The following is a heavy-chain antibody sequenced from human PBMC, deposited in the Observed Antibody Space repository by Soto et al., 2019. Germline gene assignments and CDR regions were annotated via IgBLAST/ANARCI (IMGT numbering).Heavy chain of an antibody. CDR1: GYGFTGYY. J-gene: IGHJ6*02. CDR2: INPNSGGT. V-gene: IGHV1-2*04. D-gene: IGHD1-1*01. CDR3: ARDEMGTEEKSDYYYSGMDV. Sequence: ASVKGSCKASGYGFTGYYRHWVRQAPGQGLEWMGWINPNSGGTNYAQKFQGWVTMTRDTSISTAYMELSRLRSDDTAVYYCARDEMGTEEKSDYYYSGMDVWGQGTTVTVSS.